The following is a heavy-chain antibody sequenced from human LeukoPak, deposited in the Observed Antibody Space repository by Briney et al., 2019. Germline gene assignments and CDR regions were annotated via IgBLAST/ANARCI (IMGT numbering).Heavy chain of an antibody. V-gene: IGHV3-30-3*01. CDR1: GFTFSSYS. D-gene: IGHD5-18*01. CDR2: ISSDGNNY. J-gene: IGHJ4*02. Sequence: GGFLRLSCAASGFTFSSYSMHWVRQAPGKGLEWVAVISSDGNNYYYADSVKGRFTISRDNSKNTLYLQMNSLRAEDTAVYYCARDATRGYSYGFPFDYWGQGTLVTVSS. CDR3: ARDATRGYSYGFPFDY.